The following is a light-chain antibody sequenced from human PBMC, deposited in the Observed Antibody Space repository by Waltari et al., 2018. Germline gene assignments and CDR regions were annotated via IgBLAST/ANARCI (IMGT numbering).Light chain of an antibody. CDR2: DAT. J-gene: IGKJ2*01. V-gene: IGKV3-15*01. Sequence: MTQSPATLSVPLGERVILSCRASHNIGIALDLYQHKPGQAPRLHIYDATNRATGIPPRLSGGGSGTDFTHTINTLQSEDLGLYFCQHYDNWMYSFGQGTNLEIK. CDR1: HNIGIA. CDR3: QHYDNWMYS.